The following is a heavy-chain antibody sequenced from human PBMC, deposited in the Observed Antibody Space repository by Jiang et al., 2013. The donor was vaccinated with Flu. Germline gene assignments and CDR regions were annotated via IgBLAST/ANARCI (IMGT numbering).Heavy chain of an antibody. CDR3: ARTYDYVWGSYPNWFDP. V-gene: IGHV4-59*11. J-gene: IGHJ5*02. CDR2: IYYSGST. Sequence: PSETLSLTCTVSGGSISSHYWSWIRQPPGKGLEWIGYIYYSGSTNYNPSLKSRVTISVDTSKNQFSLKLSSVTAADTAVYYCARTYDYVWGSYPNWFDPWGQGTLVTVSS. D-gene: IGHD3-16*01. CDR1: GGSISSHY.